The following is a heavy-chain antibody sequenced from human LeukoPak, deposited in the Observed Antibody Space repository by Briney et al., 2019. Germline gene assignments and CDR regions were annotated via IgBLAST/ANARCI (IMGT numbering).Heavy chain of an antibody. Sequence: GGSLRLSCAASGFTFSSFDMHWVRQAPGKGLEWVAVISYHGRDKDYGDSAKGRSTISRDNSRNTVYLQMNNLRSDDTAIYYCGKGLFGNADSYYYYMDVWGKGTTVIVSS. J-gene: IGHJ6*03. V-gene: IGHV3-30*18. CDR1: GFTFSSFD. D-gene: IGHD3-10*02. CDR3: GKGLFGNADSYYYYMDV. CDR2: ISYHGRDK.